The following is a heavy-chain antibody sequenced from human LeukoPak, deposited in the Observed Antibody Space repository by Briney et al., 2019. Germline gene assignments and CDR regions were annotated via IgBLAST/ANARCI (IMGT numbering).Heavy chain of an antibody. V-gene: IGHV4-4*07. CDR2: IYSSEST. D-gene: IGHD6-13*01. J-gene: IGHJ4*02. Sequence: SETLSVTCTVSGGSISGYYWSWIRQPAGKGLEWIGRIYSSESTNYNPSLKSRITMSVDTSKNQFSLNLSSVTAADTAVYYCARALTAAAGLYFDCWGQGTLVTVSS. CDR1: GGSISGYY. CDR3: ARALTAAAGLYFDC.